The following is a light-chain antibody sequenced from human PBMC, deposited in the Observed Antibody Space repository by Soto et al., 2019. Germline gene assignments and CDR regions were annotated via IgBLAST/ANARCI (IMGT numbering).Light chain of an antibody. CDR2: DVS. CDR3: SSYTSSSTLLYV. CDR1: SSDVGGYNY. Sequence: QSALTQPASVSGSPGQSITISCTGTSSDVGGYNYVSWYQQHPGKAPKLMIYDVSNRPSGVSNRFSGSKSGNTASLTISGLQAEHESDYYCSSYTSSSTLLYVFGTGTKLTAL. J-gene: IGLJ1*01. V-gene: IGLV2-14*01.